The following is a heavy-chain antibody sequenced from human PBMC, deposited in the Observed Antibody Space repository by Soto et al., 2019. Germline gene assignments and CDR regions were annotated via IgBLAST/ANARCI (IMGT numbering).Heavy chain of an antibody. D-gene: IGHD1-1*01. Sequence: QVHLVQSGAEVKKPGASVKVSCKASGYAFTTYGITWVRQAPGQGLEWMGWISAHNGNTNYAQKLQGRVTVTRDTSTSTAYMELRRLRSDDAAVYYCARGRYGDYWGHGALVTVSS. CDR3: ARGRYGDY. CDR2: ISAHNGNT. V-gene: IGHV1-18*01. CDR1: GYAFTTYG. J-gene: IGHJ4*01.